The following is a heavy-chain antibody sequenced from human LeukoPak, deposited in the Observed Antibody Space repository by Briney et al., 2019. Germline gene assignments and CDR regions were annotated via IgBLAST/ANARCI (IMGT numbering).Heavy chain of an antibody. Sequence: GASVKVSCKASGYTFTSYGISWVRQAPGQGLEGMGWISAYNGNTNYAQKLQGRVTMTTDTSTSTAYMELRRLRSDDTAVYYCARARGSGPGYYYYMDVWGKGTTVTVSS. V-gene: IGHV1-18*01. CDR3: ARARGSGPGYYYYMDV. D-gene: IGHD3-10*01. CDR1: GYTFTSYG. CDR2: ISAYNGNT. J-gene: IGHJ6*03.